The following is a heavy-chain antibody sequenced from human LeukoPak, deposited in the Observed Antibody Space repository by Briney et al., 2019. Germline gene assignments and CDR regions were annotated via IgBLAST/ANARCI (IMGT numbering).Heavy chain of an antibody. Sequence: ASVKVPCEASGYTFTSYGISWVRQAPGQGLEWMGWISAYNGNTNYAQKLQGRVTMTTDTSTSTAYMELRSLRSDDTAVYYCARARASGSSPLHWGQGTLVTVSS. CDR3: ARARASGSSPLH. V-gene: IGHV1-18*01. CDR2: ISAYNGNT. J-gene: IGHJ4*02. CDR1: GYTFTSYG. D-gene: IGHD1-26*01.